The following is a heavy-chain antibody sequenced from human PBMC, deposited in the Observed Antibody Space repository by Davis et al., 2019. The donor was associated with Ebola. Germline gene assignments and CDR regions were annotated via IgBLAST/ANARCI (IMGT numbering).Heavy chain of an antibody. CDR2: ISSDSDYI. D-gene: IGHD2-8*01. CDR1: GFTFSTYS. Sequence: GGSLRLSCAASGFTFSTYSMSWVRQAPGKGLEWVSSISSDSDYIYYADSAKGRFTISRDNAKNSLYLQMNSLRAEDTAVYYCAKDKLVSWVMDVWGQGTTVTVSS. CDR3: AKDKLVSWVMDV. V-gene: IGHV3-21*01. J-gene: IGHJ6*02.